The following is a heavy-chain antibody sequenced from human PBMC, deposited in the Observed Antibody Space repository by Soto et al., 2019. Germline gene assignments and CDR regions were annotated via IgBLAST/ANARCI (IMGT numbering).Heavy chain of an antibody. CDR2: IYYSGST. V-gene: IGHV4-39*01. Sequence: IRQPPGKGLEWIGSIYYSGSTYYDPSLKSRVTISVATSKYQFSLQLSSVTAADTAVYYCGRQLYCGSSGGDYWVQGSLATVS. J-gene: IGHJ4*02. D-gene: IGHD1-26*01. CDR3: GRQLYCGSSGGDY.